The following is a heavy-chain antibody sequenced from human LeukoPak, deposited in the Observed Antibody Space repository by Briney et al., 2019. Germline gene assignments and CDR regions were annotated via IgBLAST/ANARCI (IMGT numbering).Heavy chain of an antibody. CDR1: GFTFSDYY. J-gene: IGHJ4*02. CDR3: ARETLYYDSSGYYYGGFDY. Sequence: GGPLRPSCAASGFTFSDYYMSWIRQAPGKGLEWVSYISSSGSTIYYADSVKGRFTISRDNAKNSLYLQMNSLRAEDTAVYYCARETLYYDSSGYYYGGFDYWGQGTLVTVSS. CDR2: ISSSGSTI. D-gene: IGHD3-22*01. V-gene: IGHV3-11*01.